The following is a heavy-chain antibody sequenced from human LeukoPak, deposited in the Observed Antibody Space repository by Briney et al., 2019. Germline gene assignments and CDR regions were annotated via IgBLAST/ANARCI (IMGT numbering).Heavy chain of an antibody. J-gene: IGHJ5*02. CDR2: IYYSGST. D-gene: IGHD3-10*01. Sequence: SETLSLTCTVSGGSISSSSYYWGWIRQPPGKGLEWIGSIYYSGSTYYNPSLKSRVTISVDTSKNQFSLKLSSVTAADTAVYYCASIWFGELPSWFDPWGQGTLVTVSS. CDR3: ASIWFGELPSWFDP. CDR1: GGSISSSSYY. V-gene: IGHV4-39*01.